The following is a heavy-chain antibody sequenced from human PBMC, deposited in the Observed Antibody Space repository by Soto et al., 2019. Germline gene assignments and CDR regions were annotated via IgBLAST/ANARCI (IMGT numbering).Heavy chain of an antibody. CDR1: GFTFSSYG. J-gene: IGHJ4*02. V-gene: IGHV3-33*01. Sequence: QVQLVGSGGGVVQPGRSLRLSCAASGFTFSSYGMHWVRQAPGKGLEWVAVIGFDGSNKFYADSVKGRFTISRDNSKNTVALQMNRLRDEDSAAYYCATTGPYWGQGTLVTVSS. CDR2: IGFDGSNK. CDR3: ATTGPY.